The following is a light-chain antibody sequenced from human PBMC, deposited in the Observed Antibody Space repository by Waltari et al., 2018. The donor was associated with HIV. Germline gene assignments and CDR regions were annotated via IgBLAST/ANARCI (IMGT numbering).Light chain of an antibody. Sequence: AVTQPASVSGLPGQSTTISCTGADSDFGLYNSVSWYQQHSGKPPRLILYDVDSRASGVSVRFSGSMSGNTASLTISGLRAEDEGHYYCASFTDDNTVIFGGGTEVTVL. CDR2: DVD. J-gene: IGLJ2*01. V-gene: IGLV2-14*03. CDR3: ASFTDDNTVI. CDR1: DSDFGLYNS.